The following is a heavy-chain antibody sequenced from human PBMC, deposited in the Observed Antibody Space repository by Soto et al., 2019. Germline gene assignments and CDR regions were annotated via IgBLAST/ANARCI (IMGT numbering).Heavy chain of an antibody. CDR3: ARESEDLTSNFDY. CDR1: GFTFSFYG. V-gene: IGHV3-21*01. J-gene: IGHJ4*02. Sequence: SGGSLRLSCAASGFTFSFYGMNWVRQAPGKGLEWVSSISSTTNYIYYADSMKGRFTVSRDNAKNSVYLDMNSLSAEDTAVYYCARESEDLTSNFDYWGQGTLVTVSS. CDR2: ISSTTNYI.